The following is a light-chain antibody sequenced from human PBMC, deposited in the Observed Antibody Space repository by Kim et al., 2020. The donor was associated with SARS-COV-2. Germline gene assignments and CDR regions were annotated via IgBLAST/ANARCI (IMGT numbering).Light chain of an antibody. J-gene: IGLJ3*02. CDR2: SND. CDR1: SSNVGTNT. CDR3: AAWDDSLSGWV. Sequence: QSVLTQPPSASGTPGQRVTMSCSGSSSNVGTNTLYWFQQLPGTAPKLLMYSNDQRPSGVPDRFSGSKSGTSVSLAISGLRSEDEADYYCAAWDDSLSGWVFGGGTKVTVL. V-gene: IGLV1-47*02.